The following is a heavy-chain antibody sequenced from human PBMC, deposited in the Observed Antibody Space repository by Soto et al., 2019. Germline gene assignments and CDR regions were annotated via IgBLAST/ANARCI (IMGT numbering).Heavy chain of an antibody. J-gene: IGHJ3*02. V-gene: IGHV4-34*01. CDR1: GGSFSGYY. D-gene: IGHD2-15*01. CDR2: INHSGST. Sequence: PSETLSLTCAVYGGSFSGYYWSWIRQPPGKGLEWIGEINHSGSTNYNPSLKSRVTISVDTSKNQFSLKLSSVTAADTAVYYCARGRWRGLGYCSGGSCYSRFRAFDIWGQGTMVTVSS. CDR3: ARGRWRGLGYCSGGSCYSRFRAFDI.